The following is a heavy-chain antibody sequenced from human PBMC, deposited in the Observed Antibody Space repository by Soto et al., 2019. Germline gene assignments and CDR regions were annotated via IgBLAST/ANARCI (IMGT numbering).Heavy chain of an antibody. CDR3: ARGQPGIAAAGSIPDY. Sequence: QVQLQQWGAGLLKPSETLSLTCAVYGGSFSGYYWSWIRQPPGKGLEWIGEINHSGSTNYNPSLKSRVTISVDTSKNQFSLKLSSVTAVDTAVYYCARGQPGIAAAGSIPDYWGQGTLVTVSS. CDR1: GGSFSGYY. J-gene: IGHJ4*02. CDR2: INHSGST. V-gene: IGHV4-34*01. D-gene: IGHD6-13*01.